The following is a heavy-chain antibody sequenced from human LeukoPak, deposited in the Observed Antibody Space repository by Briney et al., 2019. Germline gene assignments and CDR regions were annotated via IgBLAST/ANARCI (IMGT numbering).Heavy chain of an antibody. J-gene: IGHJ4*02. Sequence: GGSLRLSCAASGFTFSSYAMSWVRQAPGKGLEWVSVISGSGNTTNYADSVKGRFTISRDESKNTLYLQMNSLRAEDTAVYYCARGPSGYHNTGGQGTLVTVSS. V-gene: IGHV3-23*01. CDR1: GFTFSSYA. CDR3: ARGPSGYHNT. D-gene: IGHD5-12*01. CDR2: ISGSGNTT.